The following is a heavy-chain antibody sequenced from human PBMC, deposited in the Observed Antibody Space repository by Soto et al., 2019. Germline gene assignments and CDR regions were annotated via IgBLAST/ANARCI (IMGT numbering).Heavy chain of an antibody. CDR1: GYTFTSYD. D-gene: IGHD6-13*01. Sequence: QVQLVQSGAEVKKPGASVKVSCKASGYTFTSYDINWVRQATGQGLEWMGWMNPNSGNTGYAQKFQDRVTMTRNTSKSTAYMELSSLRSEDTAVYYCARGEWAQLDPTLGTTLYYYYYMDVWGKGTTVTVSS. CDR3: ARGEWAQLDPTLGTTLYYYYYMDV. J-gene: IGHJ6*03. CDR2: MNPNSGNT. V-gene: IGHV1-8*01.